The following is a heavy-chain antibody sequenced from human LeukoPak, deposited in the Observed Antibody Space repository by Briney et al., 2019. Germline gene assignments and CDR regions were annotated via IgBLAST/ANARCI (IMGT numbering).Heavy chain of an antibody. V-gene: IGHV3-30*04. D-gene: IGHD3-9*01. CDR3: ARGYLTQYYFDY. CDR1: GFTFSSYA. J-gene: IGHJ4*02. Sequence: PGRSLRLSCAASGFTFSSYAMHWVRQAPGKGLEWVAVISYDGSNKYYADSVKGRFTISRDNSKNTLYLQMNSLRAEDTAVYYCARGYLTQYYFDYWGQGTLVTVSS. CDR2: ISYDGSNK.